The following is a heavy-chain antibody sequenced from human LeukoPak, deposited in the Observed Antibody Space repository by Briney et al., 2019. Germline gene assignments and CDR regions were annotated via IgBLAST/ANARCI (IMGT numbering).Heavy chain of an antibody. J-gene: IGHJ4*02. CDR3: AHRPGDVAYDY. CDR1: GFSLSTSGVG. D-gene: IGHD7-27*01. CDR2: IYWDDDK. V-gene: IGHV2-5*02. Sequence: SGPTLVKPTQTLTLTCTFSGFSLSTSGVGVGWIRQPPGKALAWLALIYWDDDKRYSPSLKSRLTITRDTSKNQVVLTMTNMDPVDTATYYCAHRPGDVAYDYWGQGTLVTVSS.